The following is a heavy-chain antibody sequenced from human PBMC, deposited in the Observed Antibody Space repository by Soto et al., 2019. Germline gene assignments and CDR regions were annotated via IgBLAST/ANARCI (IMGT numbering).Heavy chain of an antibody. CDR1: GGSISSYY. D-gene: IGHD3-3*01. Sequence: SETLSLTCTVSGGSISSYYWSWIRQPPGKGLEWIGYIYYSGSTSYNPSLKSRVTISVDTSKNQFSLKLSSVTAADTAVYYCARGGYDFWSGYYKPSYMDVWGKGTTVTVSS. CDR3: ARGGYDFWSGYYKPSYMDV. CDR2: IYYSGST. J-gene: IGHJ6*03. V-gene: IGHV4-59*01.